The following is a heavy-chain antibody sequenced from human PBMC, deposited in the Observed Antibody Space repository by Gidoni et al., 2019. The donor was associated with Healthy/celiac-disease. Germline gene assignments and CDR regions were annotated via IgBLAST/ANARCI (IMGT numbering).Heavy chain of an antibody. CDR2: IYHSGST. J-gene: IGHJ3*02. D-gene: IGHD3-16*01. Sequence: QVQLQESGPGLVKPSETLSLTCTVSGYSISSGYYWGWIRQPPGKGLEWIGSIYHSGSTYYNPSLKSRVTISVDTSKNQFSLKLSSVTAADTAVYYCARVRITFGGVRGGAFDIWGQGTMVTVS. CDR1: GYSISSGYY. V-gene: IGHV4-38-2*02. CDR3: ARVRITFGGVRGGAFDI.